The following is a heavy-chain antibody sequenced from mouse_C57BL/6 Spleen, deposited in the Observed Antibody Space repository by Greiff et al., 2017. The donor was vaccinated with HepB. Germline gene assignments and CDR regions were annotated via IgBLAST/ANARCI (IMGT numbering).Heavy chain of an antibody. J-gene: IGHJ4*01. CDR1: GYTFTSYW. CDR3: ARRGDYDAGYAMDY. CDR2: IHPNSGST. D-gene: IGHD2-4*01. Sequence: VQLQQPGAELVKPGASVKLSCKASGYTFTSYWMHWVKQRPGQGLEWIGMIHPNSGSTNYNEKFKSKATLTVDKSSSTAYMQLSSLTSEDSAVYYCARRGDYDAGYAMDYWGQGTSATVSS. V-gene: IGHV1-64*01.